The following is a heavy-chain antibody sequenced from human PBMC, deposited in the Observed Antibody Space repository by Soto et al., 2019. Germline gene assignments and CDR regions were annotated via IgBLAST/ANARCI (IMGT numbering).Heavy chain of an antibody. V-gene: IGHV3-23*01. CDR1: GFTFSSYA. J-gene: IGHJ6*02. Sequence: GGSLRLSCAASGFTFSSYAMSWVRQAPGKGLEWVSAISGSGGSTYYADSVKGRFTISRDNSKNTLYLQMNSLRAEDTAVYYCAKDTYSGYEVYYYYYGMDVWGQGTTVTVSS. CDR2: ISGSGGST. CDR3: AKDTYSGYEVYYYYYGMDV. D-gene: IGHD5-12*01.